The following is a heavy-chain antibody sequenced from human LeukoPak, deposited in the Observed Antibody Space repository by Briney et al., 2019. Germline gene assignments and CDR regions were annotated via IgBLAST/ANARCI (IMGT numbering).Heavy chain of an antibody. Sequence: SETLSLTCAVYGGSFSGYYWSWIRQPPGKGLEWIGEINHSGSTNYNPSLKSRVTISVDTSKNQFSLKLSSVTAADTAVYYCARTPARGRKGYYFDYWGQGTLVTVSS. CDR3: ARTPARGRKGYYFDY. J-gene: IGHJ4*02. V-gene: IGHV4-34*01. CDR2: INHSGST. D-gene: IGHD1-26*01. CDR1: GGSFSGYY.